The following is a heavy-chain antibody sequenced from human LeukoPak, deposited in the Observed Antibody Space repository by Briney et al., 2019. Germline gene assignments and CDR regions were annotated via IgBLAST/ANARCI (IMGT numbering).Heavy chain of an antibody. D-gene: IGHD3-3*01. J-gene: IGHJ4*02. CDR3: AKEYDFWSGYFGDIDY. CDR1: GFTFSSYA. V-gene: IGHV3-30-3*01. Sequence: GGSLRLSCAASGFTFSSYAMHWVRQAPGKGLEWVAVISYDGSNKYYADSVKGRFTISRDNSKNTLYLQMNSLRAEDTAVYYCAKEYDFWSGYFGDIDYWGQGTLVTVSS. CDR2: ISYDGSNK.